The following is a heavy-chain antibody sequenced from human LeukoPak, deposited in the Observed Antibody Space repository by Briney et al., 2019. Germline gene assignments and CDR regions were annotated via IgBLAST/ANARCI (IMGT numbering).Heavy chain of an antibody. CDR1: GGTFSSYA. V-gene: IGHV1-69*13. CDR2: IIPIFGTA. D-gene: IGHD3-22*01. CDR3: AKFPSMIIVAYLDS. J-gene: IGHJ4*02. Sequence: SVKVSCKASGGTFSSYAISWVRQAPGQGLEWMGGIIPIFGTANYAQKFQGRVTITADESTSTAYMELSSLRAEDTAVYYCAKFPSMIIVAYLDSWGQGTLVTVSS.